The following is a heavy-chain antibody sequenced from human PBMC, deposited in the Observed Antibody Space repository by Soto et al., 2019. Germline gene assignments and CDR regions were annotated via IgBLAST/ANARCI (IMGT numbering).Heavy chain of an antibody. J-gene: IGHJ4*02. CDR2: INPNGGVT. D-gene: IGHD5-18*01. CDR3: ATSVNSAMAFDY. Sequence: QVQLVQSGAEVRKPGASVKVSCKAYGYTFTHYYIHWVRQAPGQGLEWMGIINPNGGVTTYAQKFRAGFTMTRDTYTSTVYMELSSLRSEDSAVYYCATSVNSAMAFDYWGQGTLVTVSS. V-gene: IGHV1-46*01. CDR1: GYTFTHYY.